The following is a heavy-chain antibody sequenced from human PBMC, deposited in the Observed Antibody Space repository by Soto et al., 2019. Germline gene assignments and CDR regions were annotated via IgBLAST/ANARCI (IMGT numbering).Heavy chain of an antibody. CDR1: GFTFSNYA. CDR3: TRWSSGCDFDY. V-gene: IGHV3-23*01. CDR2: ISGSGGST. J-gene: IGHJ4*02. Sequence: EVQLLESGGGLVQPGGSLRLSCAASGFTFSNYAMNWVRQAPGKGLEWVSVISGSGGSTYYADSVKGRFTISRDNSKNTLYLKMNSLRAEDAAVYYCTRWSSGCDFDYWGQGTLVTVSS. D-gene: IGHD6-19*01.